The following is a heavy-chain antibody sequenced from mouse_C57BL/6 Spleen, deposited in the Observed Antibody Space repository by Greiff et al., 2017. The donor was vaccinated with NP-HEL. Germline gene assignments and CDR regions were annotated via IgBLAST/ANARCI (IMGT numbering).Heavy chain of an antibody. CDR1: GYTFTSYW. CDR2: INPSNGGT. CDR3: ARGGSSYKGYYFDY. V-gene: IGHV1-53*01. J-gene: IGHJ2*01. Sequence: QVQLQQPGTELVKPGASVKLSCKASGYTFTSYWMHWVKQRPGQGLEWIGNINPSNGGTNYNEKFKSKATLTVDKSPSTAYMQLSSLTSEDSAVYYCARGGSSYKGYYFDYWGQGTTLTVSS. D-gene: IGHD1-1*01.